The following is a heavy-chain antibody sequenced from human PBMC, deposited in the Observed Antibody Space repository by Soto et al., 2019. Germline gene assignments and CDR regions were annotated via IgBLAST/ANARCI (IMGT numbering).Heavy chain of an antibody. J-gene: IGHJ4*02. V-gene: IGHV4-59*01. D-gene: IGHD3-10*01. CDR1: GTSIRGYY. Sequence: SETLSLTCSVSGTSIRGYYWTWIWQPPGKGLEWIGYIYYTGTTKYNPSLKSRVTISVDTSKNQFSLRLNSVTAADTAVYYCAREVSSFGSNHFDSWGQGALATVSS. CDR3: AREVSSFGSNHFDS. CDR2: IYYTGTT.